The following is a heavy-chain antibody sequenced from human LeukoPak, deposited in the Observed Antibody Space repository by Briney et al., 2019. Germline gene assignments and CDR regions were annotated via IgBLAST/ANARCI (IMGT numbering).Heavy chain of an antibody. Sequence: ASVKVSCKASGYTFTSYGISWVRQAPGQGLEWMGWISAYNGNTNYAQKLQGRVTMTTDTSTSTAYMELRSLRSDDTAVYYCARGVSHHDILTDLDYWGQGTPVTVSS. J-gene: IGHJ4*02. V-gene: IGHV1-18*04. D-gene: IGHD3-9*01. CDR2: ISAYNGNT. CDR1: GYTFTSYG. CDR3: ARGVSHHDILTDLDY.